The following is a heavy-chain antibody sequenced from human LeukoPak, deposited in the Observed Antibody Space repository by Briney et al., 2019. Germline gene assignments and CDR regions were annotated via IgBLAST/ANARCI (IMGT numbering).Heavy chain of an antibody. Sequence: GGSLRLSCAASGFTFSTFAMSWVRQAPGRGLEWVSGISTISSTFYADSVKGRFTISRDNSKNTLYLQMNSLRAEDTAVYYCAKSPALWLEETGTAFDIWGRGTMVTVSS. V-gene: IGHV3-23*01. CDR3: AKSPALWLEETGTAFDI. J-gene: IGHJ3*02. D-gene: IGHD3-10*01. CDR1: GFTFSTFA. CDR2: ISTISST.